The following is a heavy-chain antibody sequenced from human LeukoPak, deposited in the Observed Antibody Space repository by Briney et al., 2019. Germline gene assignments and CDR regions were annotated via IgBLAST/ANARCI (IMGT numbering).Heavy chain of an antibody. CDR1: GGSISSGDYY. J-gene: IGHJ5*02. CDR2: IYYSGST. Sequence: SETLSLTCTVSGGSISSGDYYWSWIRQPPGKGLEWIGYIYYSGSTYYNPSLKSRVTISVDTSKNQFSLKLSSVTAADMAVYYCASKQEIPSSGFDPWGQGTLVTVSS. CDR3: ASKQEIPSSGFDP. V-gene: IGHV4-30-4*01. D-gene: IGHD3-3*01.